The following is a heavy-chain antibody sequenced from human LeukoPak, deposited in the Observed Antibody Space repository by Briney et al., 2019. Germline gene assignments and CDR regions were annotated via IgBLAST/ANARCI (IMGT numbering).Heavy chain of an antibody. CDR1: GGSISSGGYY. CDR2: IYYSGST. Sequence: SETLSLTCTVSGGSISSGGYYWSWIRQHPGEGLEWIGYIYYSGSTYYNPSLKSRVTISVDTSKNQFSLKLSSVTAADTAVYFCARMNPDYGDNGREFDWFDPWGQGTLVIVSS. J-gene: IGHJ5*02. D-gene: IGHD4-17*01. V-gene: IGHV4-31*03. CDR3: ARMNPDYGDNGREFDWFDP.